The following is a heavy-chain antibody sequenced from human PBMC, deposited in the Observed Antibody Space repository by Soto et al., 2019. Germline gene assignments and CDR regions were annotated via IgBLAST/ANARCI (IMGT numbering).Heavy chain of an antibody. CDR3: ARLRIATNNYKWFDP. D-gene: IGHD2-21*01. CDR2: IYVTGAV. CDR1: GASLNSGNYY. J-gene: IGHJ5*02. V-gene: IGHV4-31*03. Sequence: PSETLSLTCSVSGASLNSGNYYFICIREFPGKGLEWIGHIYVTGAVDYNPSLRDRITISQDTSERQLSLNLRLVTAADTAVYYCARLRIATNNYKWFDPWGQGTLVTVSS.